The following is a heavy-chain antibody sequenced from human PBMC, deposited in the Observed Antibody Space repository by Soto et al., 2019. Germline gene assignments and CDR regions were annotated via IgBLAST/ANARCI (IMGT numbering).Heavy chain of an antibody. V-gene: IGHV3-23*01. Sequence: GGALRLSCAASGCSFSDYAMSWGRQAPGSGLEWVSVISESGGSTHYADSVRGRFTVSRDNSKNSPSLRMNSLRDEDTAVYFCAKRSPYSSGWYSPIFDYWGQGALVTVSS. CDR1: GCSFSDYA. J-gene: IGHJ4*02. CDR3: AKRSPYSSGWYSPIFDY. D-gene: IGHD6-13*01. CDR2: ISESGGST.